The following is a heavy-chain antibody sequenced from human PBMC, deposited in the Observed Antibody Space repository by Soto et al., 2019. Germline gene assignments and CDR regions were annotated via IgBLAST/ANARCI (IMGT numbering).Heavy chain of an antibody. J-gene: IGHJ5*02. CDR2: MYYSGTT. Sequence: PSETLSLTCSVSGGSISSSDFYWGWLRQTPGKGLEFIGSMYYSGTTYYNPSLKSRVTISVDTSKNQFTLKLISVTAADTAVYYCAVVDSTGNWFDPWGERALVIVSS. CDR3: AVVDSTGNWFDP. CDR1: GGSISSSDFY. V-gene: IGHV4-39*01. D-gene: IGHD6-25*01.